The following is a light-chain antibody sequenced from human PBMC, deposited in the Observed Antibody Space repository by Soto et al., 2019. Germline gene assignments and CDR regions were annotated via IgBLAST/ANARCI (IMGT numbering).Light chain of an antibody. V-gene: IGLV4-69*01. J-gene: IGLJ2*01. CDR3: QTWGTAIHDVV. CDR2: LNSDGSH. Sequence: QPVLTQSPSASASLGASVKLTCTLSSGHSTYAFAWHQQQPEKGPRYLMKLNSDGSHSKGDGIPDRFSGSSSGAERHLTISSLQSEDEADYYCQTWGTAIHDVVFGGGTKVTVL. CDR1: SGHSTYA.